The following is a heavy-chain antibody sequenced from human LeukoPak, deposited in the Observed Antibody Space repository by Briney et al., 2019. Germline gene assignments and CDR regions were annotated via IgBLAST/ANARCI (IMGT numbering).Heavy chain of an antibody. V-gene: IGHV3-53*01. CDR1: GFTFSSYW. CDR3: ARSVAKVGHYYYYGMDV. CDR2: IYSGDTT. D-gene: IGHD5/OR15-5a*01. J-gene: IGHJ6*02. Sequence: GGSLRLSCVASGFTFSSYWMSWVRQAPGKGLEWVSVIYSGDTTYYADSVKGRFTISRDTSKNTLYLQMNSLRAEDTAVYYCARSVAKVGHYYYYGMDVWGQGTTVTVSS.